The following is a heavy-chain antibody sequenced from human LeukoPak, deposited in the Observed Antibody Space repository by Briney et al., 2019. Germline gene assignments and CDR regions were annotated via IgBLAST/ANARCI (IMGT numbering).Heavy chain of an antibody. CDR3: AKDPPTVMANAFHI. CDR1: GFTFSSYA. Sequence: GGSLRLSCAASGFTFSSYAVSWVRQAPGKGLEWVSSISGSGGSTYSADSVKGRFTISRDNSKNTLYLQMNSLRAEDTALYYCAKDPPTVMANAFHIWGQGTMVTVS. V-gene: IGHV3-23*01. J-gene: IGHJ3*02. CDR2: ISGSGGST. D-gene: IGHD5-18*01.